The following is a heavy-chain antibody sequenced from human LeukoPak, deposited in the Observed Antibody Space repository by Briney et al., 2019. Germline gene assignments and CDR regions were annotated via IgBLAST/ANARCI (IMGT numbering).Heavy chain of an antibody. D-gene: IGHD6-19*01. V-gene: IGHV4-59*12. CDR1: GGSLSTYY. J-gene: IGHJ6*02. CDR2: IHQSGST. CDR3: SREQYTSGGSGWFGMDV. Sequence: SETLSLTCSVSGGSLSTYYWTWTRQPPGKGLEWIGFIHQSGSTEYNPSLKSRVTMSLDTSRNQFSLKMSTVTAADTAVYYCSREQYTSGGSGWFGMDVWGQGTTVTVSS.